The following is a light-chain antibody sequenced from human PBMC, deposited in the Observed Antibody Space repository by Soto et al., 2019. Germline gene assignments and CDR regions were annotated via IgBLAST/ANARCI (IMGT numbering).Light chain of an antibody. V-gene: IGKV3-20*01. CDR2: GAS. J-gene: IGKJ1*01. CDR1: QSVSSSY. CDR3: QQYGSSPGT. Sequence: EIVLTQSPGTLSLSPGERATLSCRASQSVSSSYFAWYQQKPGQAPRLLIYGASSRATGIPDRFSGSGSGTDFTHTISRLEPEDFAVYYCQQYGSSPGTFGQGTNVEIK.